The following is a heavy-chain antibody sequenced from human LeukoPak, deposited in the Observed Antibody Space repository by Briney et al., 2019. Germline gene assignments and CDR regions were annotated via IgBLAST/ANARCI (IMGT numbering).Heavy chain of an antibody. CDR3: ARSLKAAVAPRDV. CDR2: INPNSGGT. D-gene: IGHD6-19*01. V-gene: IGHV1-2*06. CDR1: GYTFTGYY. J-gene: IGHJ6*04. Sequence: ASVKVSCKASGYTFTGYYMHWVRQAPGQGLEWMGRINPNSGGTNYAQKFQGRVTMTRDTSISTAYMELRSLRSDDTAVYYCARSLKAAVAPRDVWGKGTTVTVSS.